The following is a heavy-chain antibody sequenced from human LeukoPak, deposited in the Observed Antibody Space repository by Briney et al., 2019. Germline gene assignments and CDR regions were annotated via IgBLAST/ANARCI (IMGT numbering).Heavy chain of an antibody. CDR3: ASLASERDDYGDYVRATHDY. CDR1: GYTFTSYG. CDR2: ISAYNGNT. Sequence: GASVKVSCKASGYTFTSYGISWVRQAPGQGLEWMGWISAYNGNTNYAQKLQGRVTMTTDTSTSTAYMELRSLRSDDTAVYYCASLASERDDYGDYVRATHDYWGQGTLVTVSS. D-gene: IGHD4-17*01. J-gene: IGHJ4*02. V-gene: IGHV1-18*01.